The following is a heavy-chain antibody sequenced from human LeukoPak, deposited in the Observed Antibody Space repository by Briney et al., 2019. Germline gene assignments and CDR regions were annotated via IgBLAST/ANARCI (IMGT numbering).Heavy chain of an antibody. J-gene: IGHJ3*02. Sequence: SETLSLTCTVSGGSISSSSYYWGWIRQPPGKGLEWIGEINHSGSTNYNPSLKSRVTISVDTSKNQFSLKLSSVTAADTAVYYCARGNYDFWSGSTYAFDIWGQGTMVTVSS. D-gene: IGHD3-3*01. CDR1: GGSISSSSYY. CDR3: ARGNYDFWSGSTYAFDI. CDR2: INHSGST. V-gene: IGHV4-39*07.